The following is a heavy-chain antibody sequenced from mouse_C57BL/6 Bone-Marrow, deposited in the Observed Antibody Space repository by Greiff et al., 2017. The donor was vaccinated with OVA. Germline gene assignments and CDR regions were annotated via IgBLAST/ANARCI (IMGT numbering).Heavy chain of an antibody. J-gene: IGHJ1*03. CDR1: GFTFSSYT. Sequence: EVQLVESGGGLVKPGGSLTLSCAASGFTFSSYTLSWVRQTPEKRLEWVATISGGGGNTYYPDSVKGRFTISRDNAKNTLYLQMSSLRSEDTALYYCASMVTTYFDVWGTGTTVTVSS. CDR3: ASMVTTYFDV. V-gene: IGHV5-9*01. D-gene: IGHD2-2*01. CDR2: ISGGGGNT.